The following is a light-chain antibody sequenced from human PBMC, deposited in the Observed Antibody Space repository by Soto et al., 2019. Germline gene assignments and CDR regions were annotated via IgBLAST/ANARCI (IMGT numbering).Light chain of an antibody. CDR1: QSVDSY. CDR3: QQRSNWPPT. V-gene: IGKV3-11*01. J-gene: IGKJ5*01. CDR2: GAS. Sequence: EIVLTQSPASLSLSPGERATLSCRASQSVDSYLVWYQQKPGQAPRLLIFGASNRATGIPARFSGSGSGTDFTLTINSLEPDDFAVYYCQQRSNWPPTFGQGTRLEIK.